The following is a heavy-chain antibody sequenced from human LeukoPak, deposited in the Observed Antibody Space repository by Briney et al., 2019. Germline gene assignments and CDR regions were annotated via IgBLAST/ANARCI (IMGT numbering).Heavy chain of an antibody. CDR2: ISSSGSTI. D-gene: IGHD5-12*01. V-gene: IGHV3-11*04. J-gene: IGHJ4*02. CDR3: ASARLRNRYYLDY. CDR1: GFTFSDYY. Sequence: GGSLRLSCAASGFTFSDYYMSWIRQAPGKGLEWVSYISSSGSTIYYADSVKGRFTISRDNAKNSLYLQMNSLRAEDTAVYYCASARLRNRYYLDYWGQGTLVTVSS.